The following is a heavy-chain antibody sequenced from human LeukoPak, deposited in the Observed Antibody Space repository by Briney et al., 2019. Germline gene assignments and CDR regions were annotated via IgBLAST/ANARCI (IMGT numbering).Heavy chain of an antibody. Sequence: PSETLSLTCTVSGGSISSYYWSWIRQPAGKGLEWIGRIYTSGSTNYNPSLKSRVTMSVDTSKNQFSLKLSSVTAADTAVYYCARGRIVRSGSYYIPHGFDIWGQGTMVTVSS. V-gene: IGHV4-4*07. CDR2: IYTSGST. J-gene: IGHJ3*02. CDR1: GGSISSYY. CDR3: ARGRIVRSGSYYIPHGFDI. D-gene: IGHD3-10*01.